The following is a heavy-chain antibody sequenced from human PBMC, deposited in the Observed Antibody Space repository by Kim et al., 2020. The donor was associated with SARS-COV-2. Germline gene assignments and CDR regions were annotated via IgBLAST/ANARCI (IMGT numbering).Heavy chain of an antibody. J-gene: IGHJ6*02. Sequence: GGSLRLSCAASGFIFSNSGMHWVRQAPGKGLEWVAVISYDGHNKYYRDSVKGRLTTTRDNSKNTLFLEVDSLRVDDPAIYYCAKAAPTNYAIAVWGHGAT. CDR1: GFIFSNSG. CDR3: AKAAPTNYAIAV. CDR2: ISYDGHNK. V-gene: IGHV3-30*18. D-gene: IGHD6-25*01.